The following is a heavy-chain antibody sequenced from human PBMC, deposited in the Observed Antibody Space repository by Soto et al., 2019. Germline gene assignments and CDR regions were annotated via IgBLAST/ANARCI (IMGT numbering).Heavy chain of an antibody. CDR2: IYYSGST. V-gene: IGHV4-59*01. CDR3: ARRGGDILTGSYYFAYYYYMDV. Sequence: SETLSLTCPVPGGSISSYYWSWIRQPPGKGLEGIGYIYYSGSTNYNPSLQSRVTISVDTSKNQFSLKLSSVTAADTAVYYCARRGGDILTGSYYFAYYYYMDVWGKGTTVTVSS. D-gene: IGHD3-9*01. CDR1: GGSISSYY. J-gene: IGHJ6*03.